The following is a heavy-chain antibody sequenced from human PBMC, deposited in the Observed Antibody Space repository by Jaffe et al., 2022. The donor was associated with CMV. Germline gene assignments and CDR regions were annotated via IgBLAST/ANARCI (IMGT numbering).Heavy chain of an antibody. Sequence: VQLVQSGAEVKKPGASVRISCKASGYDFIASYMHWVRQAPGQGLEWMGITNPRFGSTSYAQKFLDRVTMTRDTSTGTVYLELSRLKSEDTAVYYCARDVPNYGMDVWGQGTTVTVS. V-gene: IGHV1-46*01. D-gene: IGHD3-16*01. CDR2: TNPRFGST. CDR1: GYDFIASY. CDR3: ARDVPNYGMDV. J-gene: IGHJ6*01.